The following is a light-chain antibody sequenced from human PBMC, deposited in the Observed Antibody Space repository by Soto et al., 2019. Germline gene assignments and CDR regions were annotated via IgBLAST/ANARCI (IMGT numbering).Light chain of an antibody. CDR1: QSISTY. J-gene: IGKJ1*01. CDR2: DAS. V-gene: IGKV1D-13*01. CDR3: QQYNNYPRT. Sequence: IQMTQSPSSLSASVGERVTITCRASQSISTYLNWYQQQPGKAPKLLIYDASNLESGVPSRFSGSGSGTEFTLAISSLQPDDFATYYCQQYNNYPRTFGQGTKVDIK.